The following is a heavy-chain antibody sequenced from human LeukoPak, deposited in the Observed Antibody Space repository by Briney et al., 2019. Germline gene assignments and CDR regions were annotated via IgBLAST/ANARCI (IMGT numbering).Heavy chain of an antibody. CDR1: GFTFSSYA. J-gene: IGHJ5*02. D-gene: IGHD5-12*01. CDR3: AEDPVHIVATS. Sequence: GGSLRLSCAASGFTFSSYAMSWVRQAPGKGLEWVSAISGSGGSTYYADSVKGRFTISRDNSKNTLYLQMNSLRAEDTAVYYCAEDPVHIVATSWGQGTLVTVSS. CDR2: ISGSGGST. V-gene: IGHV3-23*01.